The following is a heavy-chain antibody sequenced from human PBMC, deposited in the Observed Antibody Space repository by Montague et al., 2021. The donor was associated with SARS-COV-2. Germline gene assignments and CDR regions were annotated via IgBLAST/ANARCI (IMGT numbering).Heavy chain of an antibody. CDR1: GTSFSGYY. V-gene: IGHV4-34*01. CDR2: INHGGST. Sequence: SETLSLTCAVHGTSFSGYYWNWIRQPPGKGLEWIGEINHGGSTKYSPSLKSRFAISADTPKNQFSPKLTSVAAADTAVYYCARLRDGVVPSPILGVGPYYSYYYMDVWGRGTTVTVSS. CDR3: ARLRDGVVPSPILGVGPYYSYYYMDV. D-gene: IGHD3-10*01. J-gene: IGHJ6*03.